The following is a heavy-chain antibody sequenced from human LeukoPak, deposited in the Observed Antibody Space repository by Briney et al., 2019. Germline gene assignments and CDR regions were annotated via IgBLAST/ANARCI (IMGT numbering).Heavy chain of an antibody. Sequence: ASVKVSCKASGYTFTGYYMHWVRQAPGQGLEWMGWINPNSGGTNYAQKFQGRVTMTRDTSISTAYMELSRLSSDDTAVYYCARVRRGISHGMDVWGQGTTVTVSS. CDR2: INPNSGGT. V-gene: IGHV1-2*02. CDR3: ARVRRGISHGMDV. J-gene: IGHJ6*02. CDR1: GYTFTGYY.